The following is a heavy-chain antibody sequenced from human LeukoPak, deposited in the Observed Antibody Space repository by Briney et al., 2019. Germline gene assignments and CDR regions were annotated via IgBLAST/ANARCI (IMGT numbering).Heavy chain of an antibody. D-gene: IGHD2-2*03. CDR1: GYTFTGYY. J-gene: IGHJ4*02. Sequence: ASVKVSCKASGYTFTGYYMHWVRQAPGQGLEWMGWINPNSGGTNYAQKFQGRVTMTRDTSISTAYMELSRLRSDDTAVYYCARDLDIVVVPAAPDYWGREPWSPSPQ. CDR3: ARDLDIVVVPAAPDY. CDR2: INPNSGGT. V-gene: IGHV1-2*02.